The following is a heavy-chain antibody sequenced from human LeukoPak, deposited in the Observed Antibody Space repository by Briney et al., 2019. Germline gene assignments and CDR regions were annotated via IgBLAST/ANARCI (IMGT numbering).Heavy chain of an antibody. CDR1: GGSISSGGYY. D-gene: IGHD6-13*01. Sequence: PSETLSLTCTVSGGSISSGGYYWSWIRQHPGKGLEWIGYIYYSGSTYYNPSLKSRVTISVDTSKNQFSLKLSSVTAADTAVYYCARGGSSSWRMDWFDPWGQGTLVTVS. CDR2: IYYSGST. CDR3: ARGGSSSWRMDWFDP. V-gene: IGHV4-31*03. J-gene: IGHJ5*02.